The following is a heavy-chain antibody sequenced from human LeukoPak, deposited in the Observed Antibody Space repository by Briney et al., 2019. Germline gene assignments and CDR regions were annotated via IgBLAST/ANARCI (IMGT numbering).Heavy chain of an antibody. CDR1: GFTFSSYS. CDR3: ARYRVVPAAGPFDY. CDR2: ISSSSSYI. Sequence: PGGSLRLSCAASGFTFSSYSMNWARQAPGKGLEWVSSISSSSSYIYYADSVKGRFTISRDNAKNSLYLQMNSLRAEDTAVYYCARYRVVPAAGPFDYWGQGTLVTVSS. D-gene: IGHD2-2*01. V-gene: IGHV3-21*01. J-gene: IGHJ4*02.